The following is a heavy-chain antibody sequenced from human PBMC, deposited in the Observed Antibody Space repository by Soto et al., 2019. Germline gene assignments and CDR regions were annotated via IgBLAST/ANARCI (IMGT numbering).Heavy chain of an antibody. D-gene: IGHD6-13*01. CDR3: AKDFQGAAGDDAFDI. V-gene: IGHV3-9*01. Sequence: GGSLRLSCAASGFTFDDYAMHWVRQAPGKGLEWVSGISWNSGSIGYADSVKGRFTISRDNAKNSLYLQMNSLRAEDTALYYCAKDFQGAAGDDAFDIRGQGTMVTVSS. J-gene: IGHJ3*02. CDR2: ISWNSGSI. CDR1: GFTFDDYA.